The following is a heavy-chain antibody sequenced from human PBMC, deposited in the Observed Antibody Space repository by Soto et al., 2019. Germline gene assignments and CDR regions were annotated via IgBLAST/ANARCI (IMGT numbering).Heavy chain of an antibody. J-gene: IGHJ4*02. CDR3: ARKHSTAMGPFAY. Sequence: QVQLVESGGGLVKPGGSLRLSCVASGFTLSDYYMTWIRQAPGKGLEWVSYISSSGTTIYYADSVKGRFTISRDNAKNSLFLQMNSLRAEDTAVHYCARKHSTAMGPFAYWGQGTLVTVSS. V-gene: IGHV3-11*01. D-gene: IGHD5-18*01. CDR2: ISSSGTTI. CDR1: GFTLSDYY.